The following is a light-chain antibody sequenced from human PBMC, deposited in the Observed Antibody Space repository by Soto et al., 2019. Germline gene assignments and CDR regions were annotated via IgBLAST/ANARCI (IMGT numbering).Light chain of an antibody. CDR2: GNS. V-gene: IGLV1-40*01. CDR3: QSYDSSLSALYV. Sequence: QSVLTQPPSVSAAPGQKVTISCSGSSSNIGNNHVHWYQQLPGTAPKLLIYGNSNRPSGVPDRFSGSKSGTSASLAITGLQAEDEADYYCQSYDSSLSALYVFGTGTKVTV. J-gene: IGLJ1*01. CDR1: SSNIGNNH.